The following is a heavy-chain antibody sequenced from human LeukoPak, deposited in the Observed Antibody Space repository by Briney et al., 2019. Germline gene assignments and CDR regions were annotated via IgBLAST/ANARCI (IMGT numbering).Heavy chain of an antibody. CDR1: GYTFTGYY. D-gene: IGHD3-16*01. CDR2: INPNTGGT. J-gene: IGHJ4*02. Sequence: ASVKVSCKASGYTFTGYYMHWVRQAPGQGLEWTGWINPNTGGTNYAQTFQGRVTMTRDTSISTAYMELSRLRSDDTAVYYCARAGGGLDYWGQGTPVTVPP. CDR3: ARAGGGLDY. V-gene: IGHV1-2*02.